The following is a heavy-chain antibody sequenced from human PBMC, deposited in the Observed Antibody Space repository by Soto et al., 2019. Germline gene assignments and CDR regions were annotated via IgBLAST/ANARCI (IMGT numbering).Heavy chain of an antibody. J-gene: IGHJ4*01. CDR3: AKGLHCSGCPCYPNFYAF. D-gene: IGHD2-15*01. V-gene: IGHV3-23*01. Sequence: PGGSLRLSCAASGFTFSSKAMSWVRQAPGKGLEWVSSISSGGDNTYYADSVKGRSTISRDNSKDTLDLQLNGLRAEDTAIYFCAKGLHCSGCPCYPNFYAFWGHGTPVTVSS. CDR1: GFTFSSKA. CDR2: ISSGGDNT.